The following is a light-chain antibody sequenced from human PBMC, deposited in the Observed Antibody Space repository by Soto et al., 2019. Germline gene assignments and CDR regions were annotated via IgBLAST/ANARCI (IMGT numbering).Light chain of an antibody. J-gene: IGLJ3*02. Sequence: QSALTQPASVSXXPGQSITISCTGTSSDVGGYNYVSWYQQHPGKAPNLMIYEVSNRPSGVSNRFSGSKSGNTASLTISGLQAEDEADYYCSSYTSSSTWVFGGGTKLTVL. CDR2: EVS. CDR3: SSYTSSSTWV. V-gene: IGLV2-14*01. CDR1: SSDVGGYNY.